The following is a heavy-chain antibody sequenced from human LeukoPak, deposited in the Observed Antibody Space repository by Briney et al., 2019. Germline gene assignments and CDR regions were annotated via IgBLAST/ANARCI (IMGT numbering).Heavy chain of an antibody. CDR3: ARGEGYDSSGYYYLGAFDI. CDR1: GGSISSGGYY. Sequence: SETLSLTCTVSGGSISSGGYYWSWIRQPPGKGLEWIGYIYHSGSTYYNPSLKSRVTISVDRSKNQFSLKLSSVTAADTAVYYCARGEGYDSSGYYYLGAFDIWGQGTMVTVSS. V-gene: IGHV4-30-2*01. J-gene: IGHJ3*02. CDR2: IYHSGST. D-gene: IGHD3-22*01.